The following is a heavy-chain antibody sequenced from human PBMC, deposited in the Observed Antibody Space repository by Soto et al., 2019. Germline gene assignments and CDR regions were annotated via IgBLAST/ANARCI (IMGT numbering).Heavy chain of an antibody. CDR2: IYHSGST. CDR3: ARGGSIAARPLYWLDP. J-gene: IGHJ5*02. Sequence: QLQLQESGSGLVKPSQTLSLTCAVSGGSISSGGYSWSWIRQPPGKGLEWIGYIYHSGSTYYNPSLKSRVTISVDRSKNQFSLKLSSVTAADTAVYYCARGGSIAARPLYWLDPWGQGTLVTVSS. D-gene: IGHD6-6*01. CDR1: GGSISSGGYS. V-gene: IGHV4-30-2*01.